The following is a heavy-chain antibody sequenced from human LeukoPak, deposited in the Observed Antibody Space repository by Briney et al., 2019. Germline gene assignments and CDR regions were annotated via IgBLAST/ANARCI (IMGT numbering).Heavy chain of an antibody. CDR2: IILMFGTT. J-gene: IGHJ4*02. CDR3: TRDEHKGSATFNY. CDR1: GGTFRSSA. Sequence: SVKVSCKASGGTFRSSAMSWVRQAPGQGLEWVGHIILMFGTTTYAQKFQGRVTITADESTRTVHMELNSLTSDDTAIYYCTRDEHKGSATFNYWGQGTLVIVSS. D-gene: IGHD3-10*01. V-gene: IGHV1-69*13.